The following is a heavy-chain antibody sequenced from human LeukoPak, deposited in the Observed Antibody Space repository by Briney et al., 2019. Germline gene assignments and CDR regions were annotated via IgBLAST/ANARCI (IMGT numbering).Heavy chain of an antibody. D-gene: IGHD1-26*01. V-gene: IGHV3-23*01. J-gene: IGHJ4*02. Sequence: GGSLRLSCAASGFTLSTYAMSWVRQTPGKGLEWVAATSSSDAGTYHADSVRGRFTISRDNSKNSLYLQMNSLRAEDTAVYYCARVLGGATWDFDNWGQGALVTVSS. CDR3: ARVLGGATWDFDN. CDR2: TSSSDAGT. CDR1: GFTLSTYA.